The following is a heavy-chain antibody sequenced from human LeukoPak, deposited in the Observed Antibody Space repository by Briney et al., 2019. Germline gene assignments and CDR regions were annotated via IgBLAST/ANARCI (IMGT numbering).Heavy chain of an antibody. D-gene: IGHD1-1*01. Sequence: ASVKVSCKASGGTFSSYAISWVRQAPGQGREWMGGIIPIFGTANYAQKFQGRVTITTDESTSTAYMELSSLRSEDTAVYYCARGPELERFDYWGQGTLVTVSS. V-gene: IGHV1-69*05. CDR2: IIPIFGTA. J-gene: IGHJ4*02. CDR3: ARGPELERFDY. CDR1: GGTFSSYA.